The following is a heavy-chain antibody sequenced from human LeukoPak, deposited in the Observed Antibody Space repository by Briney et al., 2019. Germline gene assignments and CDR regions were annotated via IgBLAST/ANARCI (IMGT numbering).Heavy chain of an antibody. D-gene: IGHD6-19*01. CDR1: GGSISSSSYY. V-gene: IGHV4-39*07. J-gene: IGHJ4*02. CDR2: IYYSGST. Sequence: SETLSLTCTVSGGSISSSSYYWGWIRQPPGKGLEWIGSIYYSGSTYYNPSLKSRVTISVDTSKNQFSLKLSSVTAADTAMYYCATAVAGTPVYWGQGTLVTVSS. CDR3: ATAVAGTPVY.